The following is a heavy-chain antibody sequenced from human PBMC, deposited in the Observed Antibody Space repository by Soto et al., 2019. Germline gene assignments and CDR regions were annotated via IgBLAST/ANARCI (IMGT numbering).Heavy chain of an antibody. Sequence: SVKVSCKASGGTFSSYTISWVRQAPGQGLEWMGRIIPILGIANYAQKFQGRVTITADKSTSTAYMELSSLRSEDTAVYYCARGYCSGGSCYGPPFVPWFDPWGQGTLVTVSS. J-gene: IGHJ5*02. CDR1: GGTFSSYT. CDR2: IIPILGIA. CDR3: ARGYCSGGSCYGPPFVPWFDP. D-gene: IGHD2-15*01. V-gene: IGHV1-69*02.